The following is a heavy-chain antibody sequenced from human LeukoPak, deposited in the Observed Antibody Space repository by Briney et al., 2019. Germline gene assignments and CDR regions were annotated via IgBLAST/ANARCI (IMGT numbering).Heavy chain of an antibody. CDR2: ICSSGST. CDR1: GGSISSGSYY. J-gene: IGHJ2*01. D-gene: IGHD2-15*01. CDR3: ARVALGSYWYFDP. V-gene: IGHV4-61*01. Sequence: PSETLSLTCTVSGGSISSGSYYWSWIRQPPGRELEWIGTICSSGSTYYNPSLSSRVTISVDTSKNQFSLKLSSVTAADTAVYYCARVALGSYWYFDPWGRGTLVTVSS.